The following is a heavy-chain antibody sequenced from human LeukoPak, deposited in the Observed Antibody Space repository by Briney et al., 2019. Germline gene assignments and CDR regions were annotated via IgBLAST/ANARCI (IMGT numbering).Heavy chain of an antibody. CDR2: IKSKTDGGTT. J-gene: IGHJ6*02. Sequence: NPGGSLRLSCAASGFTFSNAWMSWVRQAPGKGLEWVGRIKSKTDGGTTDYAAPVKGRFTISRDDSKNTLYLQMNSLKTEDTAVYYCTTDRAIYCSSTSCYETVWGMDVWGQRTTVTVSS. CDR3: TTDRAIYCSSTSCYETVWGMDV. CDR1: GFTFSNAW. D-gene: IGHD2-2*01. V-gene: IGHV3-15*01.